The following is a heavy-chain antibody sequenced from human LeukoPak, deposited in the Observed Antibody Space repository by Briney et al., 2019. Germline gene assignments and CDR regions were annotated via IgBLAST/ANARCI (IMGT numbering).Heavy chain of an antibody. Sequence: PSDTLSLTCTVSGGSMSGHFWSWFRRPPGKGLENIGYIHSSGSTNYNPSYKSRVTVSLEMSKNQFSLKLSSVTAADTAVYYCARDRRYSSWYWWFDPWGQGTLVTVSS. D-gene: IGHD6-13*01. CDR2: IHSSGST. J-gene: IGHJ5*02. V-gene: IGHV4-59*11. CDR1: GGSMSGHF. CDR3: ARDRRYSSWYWWFDP.